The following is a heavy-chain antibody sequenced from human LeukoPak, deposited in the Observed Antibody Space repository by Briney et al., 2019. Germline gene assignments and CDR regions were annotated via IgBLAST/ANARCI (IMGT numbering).Heavy chain of an antibody. CDR3: AKDHYGSGSDGVVY. D-gene: IGHD3-10*01. J-gene: IGHJ4*02. V-gene: IGHV3-23*01. Sequence: GGFLRPSCAASGFTFSSYTMSWVRQAPEEGLWRVLAITGSGGSTYYSDSVKGRFTISRDNSKNTLYLQMNSLRAEDTAVYYCAKDHYGSGSDGVVYWGQGTLVTVSS. CDR2: ITGSGGST. CDR1: GFTFSSYT.